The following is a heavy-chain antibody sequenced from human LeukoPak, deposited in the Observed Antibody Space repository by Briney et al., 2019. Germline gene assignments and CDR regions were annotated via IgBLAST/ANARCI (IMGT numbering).Heavy chain of an antibody. CDR2: INTDGSSM. J-gene: IGHJ4*02. Sequence: GGSLRLSCAASGFTFSSYWMHWVRQAPGEGLVWVSRINTDGSSMTYADSVKGRFTISRDNAKNTLYLQMNSLRAEDTAVYYCARPHCTTTSCYYYFDYWGQGTLVTVSS. D-gene: IGHD2-2*01. CDR1: GFTFSSYW. CDR3: ARPHCTTTSCYYYFDY. V-gene: IGHV3-74*01.